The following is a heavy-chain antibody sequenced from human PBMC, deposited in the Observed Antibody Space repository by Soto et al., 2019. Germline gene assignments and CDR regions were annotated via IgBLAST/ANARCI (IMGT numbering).Heavy chain of an antibody. CDR3: ARGTLGDFWSGYSHITMVPGVIITDYYFDY. J-gene: IGHJ4*02. CDR2: IYYSGST. D-gene: IGHD3-10*01. V-gene: IGHV4-30-4*01. Sequence: SETLSLTCTVSGGSISSGDYYWSWIRQPPGKGLEWIGYIYYSGSTYYNPSLKSRVTISVDTSKNQFSLKLSSVTAADTAVYYCARGTLGDFWSGYSHITMVPGVIITDYYFDYWGQGTLVTVSS. CDR1: GGSISSGDYY.